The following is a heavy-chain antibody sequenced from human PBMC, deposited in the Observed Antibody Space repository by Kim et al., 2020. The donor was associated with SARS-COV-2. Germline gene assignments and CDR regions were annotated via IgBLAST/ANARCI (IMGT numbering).Heavy chain of an antibody. CDR1: GFIFGKSV. Sequence: GGSLRLSCAASGFIFGKSVMHWVRQAPGKGLEWVSLVSGDGGSTYYADSVKGRFTISRDNDKNSLYLQMDSLRIEDTASYYCSKAAGWLIRFWGQGTLVTVSS. CDR2: VSGDGGST. V-gene: IGHV3-43*02. J-gene: IGHJ4*02. D-gene: IGHD6-19*01. CDR3: SKAAGWLIRF.